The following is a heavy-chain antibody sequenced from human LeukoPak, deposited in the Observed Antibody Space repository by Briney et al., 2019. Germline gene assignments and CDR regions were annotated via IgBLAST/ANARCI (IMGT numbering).Heavy chain of an antibody. D-gene: IGHD5-24*01. Sequence: SETLSLTCTVSGGSISSYYWSWIRQPPGKGLEWIGYIYYSGSTNYNPSLKSRVTISVDTSKNQFSLKLSSVTAADTAVYYCARGDGYSKFDYWGQGTLATVSS. J-gene: IGHJ4*02. V-gene: IGHV4-59*12. CDR3: ARGDGYSKFDY. CDR2: IYYSGST. CDR1: GGSISSYY.